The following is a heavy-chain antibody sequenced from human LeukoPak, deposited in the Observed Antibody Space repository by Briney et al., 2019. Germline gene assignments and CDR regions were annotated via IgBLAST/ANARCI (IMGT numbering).Heavy chain of an antibody. D-gene: IGHD4-17*01. V-gene: IGHV4-59*01. CDR1: GGSLSSYY. CDR3: ARGLNRNDSGDYGY. J-gene: IGHJ4*02. Sequence: SETLSLTCTVSGGSLSSYYWTWIRQPPGKGLEWIGYIYYTGSTSYNPSLKSRVTISVQTSQNQFSLKLSSVTAADTAVYYCARGLNRNDSGDYGYWGQGTLVTVSS. CDR2: IYYTGST.